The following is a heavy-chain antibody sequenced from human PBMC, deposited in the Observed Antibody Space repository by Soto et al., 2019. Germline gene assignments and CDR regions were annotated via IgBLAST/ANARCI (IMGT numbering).Heavy chain of an antibody. CDR2: INHSGST. CDR3: APGVEMATICYYYYGMDV. Sequence: QVQLQQWGAGLLKPSETLSLTCAVYGGSFSGYYWSWIRQPPGKGLEWIGEINHSGSTNYNPSLKSRVTISVDTSKNQFSLKLSSVTAADTAVYYCAPGVEMATICYYYYGMDVWGQGTTVTVSS. D-gene: IGHD5-12*01. J-gene: IGHJ6*02. V-gene: IGHV4-34*01. CDR1: GGSFSGYY.